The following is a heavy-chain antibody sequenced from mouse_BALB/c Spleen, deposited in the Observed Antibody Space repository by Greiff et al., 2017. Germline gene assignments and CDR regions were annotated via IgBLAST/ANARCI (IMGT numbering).Heavy chain of an antibody. V-gene: IGHV1-52*01. CDR1: GYTFTSYW. D-gene: IGHD2-14*01. Sequence: QVQLKQSGPELVRPGASVKLSCKASGYTFTSYWMNWVKQRPEQGLEWIGRIDPYDSETHYNQKFKDKAILTVDKSSSTAYMQLSSLTSEDSAVYFCARHAYYRYDDAMDYWGQGTSVTVSS. CDR3: ARHAYYRYDDAMDY. J-gene: IGHJ4*01. CDR2: IDPYDSET.